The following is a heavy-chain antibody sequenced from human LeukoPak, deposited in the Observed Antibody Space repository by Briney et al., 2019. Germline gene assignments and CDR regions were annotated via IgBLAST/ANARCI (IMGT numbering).Heavy chain of an antibody. D-gene: IGHD3-3*01. CDR3: ARGGGTIFGVVIDDAFDI. CDR1: GYTFTGYY. V-gene: IGHV1-2*02. J-gene: IGHJ3*02. CDR2: INPNSGGT. Sequence: ASVKVSCKASGYTFTGYYMHWVRQAPGQGLEWMGWINPNSGGTDYVQKFQGRVTMTRDTSISTAYMELSRLRSDDTAVYYCARGGGTIFGVVIDDAFDIWGQGTMVTVSS.